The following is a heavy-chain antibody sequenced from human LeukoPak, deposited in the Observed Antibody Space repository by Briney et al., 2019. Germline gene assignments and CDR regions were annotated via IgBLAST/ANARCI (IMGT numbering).Heavy chain of an antibody. J-gene: IGHJ4*02. CDR1: GYTFSNYG. CDR2: IIPIIGIA. V-gene: IGHV1-69*04. D-gene: IGHD3-10*01. Sequence: GASVKVSCKASGYTFSNYGISWVRQAPGQGLEWMGRIIPIIGIANYAQKFQDRVTITADTSTSTAYIELSSLTYDDTAVYYCAGAGPRGFGEFPFDYWGQGTLVTVSP. CDR3: AGAGPRGFGEFPFDY.